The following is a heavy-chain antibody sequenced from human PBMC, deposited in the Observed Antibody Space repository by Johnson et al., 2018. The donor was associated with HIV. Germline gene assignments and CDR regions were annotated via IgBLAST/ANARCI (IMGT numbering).Heavy chain of an antibody. Sequence: QVQLVESGGGLIQPGGSLRLSCAASGFTVSSNYMSWVRQAPGKGLEWVSYISSRGSSIYYADSVKGRFTISRDNAKNSLYLQMNSLRAEDTAVYYCARDPFTPAGSDAFDIWGQGTMVTVSS. CDR3: ARDPFTPAGSDAFDI. J-gene: IGHJ3*02. CDR1: GFTVSSNY. D-gene: IGHD2-15*01. CDR2: ISSRGSSI. V-gene: IGHV3-11*04.